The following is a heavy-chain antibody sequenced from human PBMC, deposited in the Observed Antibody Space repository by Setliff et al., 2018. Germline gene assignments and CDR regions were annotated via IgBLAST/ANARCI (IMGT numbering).Heavy chain of an antibody. CDR1: GYTLTNYY. Sequence: ASVKVSCKASGYTLTNYYMHWVRQAPGQGLEWMGIINPSGGLTRYAQKFQGRVTMTSDTSTSTVYMEVISLRSEDTAVYYCARERGDIVSTTSYYYYMDVWGKGTTVTVSS. J-gene: IGHJ6*03. V-gene: IGHV1-46*01. D-gene: IGHD5-12*01. CDR3: ARERGDIVSTTSYYYYMDV. CDR2: INPSGGLT.